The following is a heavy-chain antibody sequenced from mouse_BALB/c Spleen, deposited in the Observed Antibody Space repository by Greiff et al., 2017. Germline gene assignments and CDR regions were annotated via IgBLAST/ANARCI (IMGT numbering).Heavy chain of an antibody. Sequence: VQLKESGGGLVQPGGSLKLSCAASGFTFSSYGMSWVRQTPDKRLELVATINSNGGSTYYPDSVKGRFTISRDNAKNTLYLQMSSLKSEDTAMYYCARDRGGYYGDYWGQGTSVTVSS. D-gene: IGHD2-3*01. V-gene: IGHV5-6-3*01. CDR1: GFTFSSYG. J-gene: IGHJ4*01. CDR2: INSNGGST. CDR3: ARDRGGYYGDY.